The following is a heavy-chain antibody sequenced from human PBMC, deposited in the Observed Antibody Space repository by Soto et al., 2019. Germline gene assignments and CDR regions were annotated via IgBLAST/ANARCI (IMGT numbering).Heavy chain of an antibody. D-gene: IGHD2-15*01. CDR2: VIPLLDAS. J-gene: IGHJ6*03. V-gene: IGHV1-69*08. Sequence: QVQLVQSGAEVKKPGSSVRISCAASGATFNDYTFTWVRRAPGQGLEWMGRVIPLLDASNYAEKFQDRVTITADRSTSTVYMALSGLQSEDSAIYYGASGKSQMTQDRMGFNYYMDVWGKGTTVTVSS. CDR1: GATFNDYT. CDR3: ASGKSQMTQDRMGFNYYMDV.